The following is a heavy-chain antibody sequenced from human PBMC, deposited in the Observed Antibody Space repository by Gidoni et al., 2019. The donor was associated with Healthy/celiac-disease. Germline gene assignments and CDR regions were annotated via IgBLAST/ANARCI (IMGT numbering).Heavy chain of an antibody. V-gene: IGHV3-21*01. Sequence: EVQLVESGGGLVKPGGSLRRSCAASCFTFSSYSMNWVRQAPGKGLEWVSSISSSSSYIYYADSVKGRFTISRDNAKNSLYLQMNSLRAEDTAVYYCARAFRDSSSFDYWGQGTLVTVSS. CDR2: ISSSSSYI. D-gene: IGHD6-6*01. CDR1: CFTFSSYS. CDR3: ARAFRDSSSFDY. J-gene: IGHJ4*02.